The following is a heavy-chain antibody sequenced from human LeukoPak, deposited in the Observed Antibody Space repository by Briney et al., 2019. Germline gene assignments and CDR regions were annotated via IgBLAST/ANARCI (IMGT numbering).Heavy chain of an antibody. Sequence: PSETLSLTCTVSGGSISSYYWSWIRQPPGKGLEWIGYIYYSGSTNYNPSLKSRVTISVDTSKNQFSLKLSSVTAADTAVYYCARTRPYGSGNYFDYWGQGTLVTVSS. J-gene: IGHJ4*02. CDR1: GGSISSYY. CDR2: IYYSGST. V-gene: IGHV4-59*01. CDR3: ARTRPYGSGNYFDY. D-gene: IGHD3-10*01.